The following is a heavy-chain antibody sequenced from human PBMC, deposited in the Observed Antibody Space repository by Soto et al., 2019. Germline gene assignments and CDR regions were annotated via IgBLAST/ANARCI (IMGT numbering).Heavy chain of an antibody. V-gene: IGHV1-69*01. CDR3: AGGSVGATPVDAFDI. J-gene: IGHJ3*02. Sequence: GGSLRPSCAVSGFTFSSYAISWVRQAPGPGLECMGGIIPIFGTANYAQKFQGRVTITADESTSTAYMELSSLRSEDTAVYYGAGGSVGATPVDAFDIWGQGTMVTV. D-gene: IGHD1-26*01. CDR1: GFTFSSYA. CDR2: IIPIFGTA.